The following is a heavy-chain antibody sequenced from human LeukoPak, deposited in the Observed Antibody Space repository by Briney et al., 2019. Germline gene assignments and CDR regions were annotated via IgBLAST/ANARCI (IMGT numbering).Heavy chain of an antibody. CDR2: ISTSSSYI. J-gene: IGHJ4*02. CDR3: ARAGSRQWLVDLFDY. D-gene: IGHD6-19*01. Sequence: GGSLRLSCAASGFTFSSYSMNWVRQAPGKGLEWVSSISTSSSYIYYADSVKGRFTSSRDNAKKSLYLQMNSLRAEDTAVYYSARAGSRQWLVDLFDYWGQGTLVTVSS. CDR1: GFTFSSYS. V-gene: IGHV3-21*01.